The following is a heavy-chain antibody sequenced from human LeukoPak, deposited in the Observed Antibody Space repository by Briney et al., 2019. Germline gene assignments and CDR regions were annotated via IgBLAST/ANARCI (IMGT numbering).Heavy chain of an antibody. D-gene: IGHD2-2*01. Sequence: SETLSLTCTASGCSFSSGSYYWSWIRQPPGKGLEWIGYIYYSWSTNYNPSLNRRVTISVDTSKNQFSLKLSSVTAADTAVYYCARADIVVVPAAKDDAFDIWGQGTMVTVSS. CDR3: ARADIVVVPAAKDDAFDI. J-gene: IGHJ3*02. V-gene: IGHV4-61*01. CDR2: IYYSWST. CDR1: GCSFSSGSYY.